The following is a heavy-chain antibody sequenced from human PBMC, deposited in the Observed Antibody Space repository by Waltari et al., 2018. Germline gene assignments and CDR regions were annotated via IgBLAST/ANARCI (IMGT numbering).Heavy chain of an antibody. CDR3: ARDPRGYIDY. J-gene: IGHJ4*02. CDR1: GFTFSSYS. CDR2: ISSSSSTI. D-gene: IGHD6-6*01. Sequence: EVQLVESGGGLVQPGGSLRLSCAASGFTFSSYSRHWVRQAPGKGLEWVSYISSSSSTIYYADSVKGRFTISRDNAKNSLYLQMNSLRAEDTAVYYCARDPRGYIDYWGQGTLVTVSS. V-gene: IGHV3-48*01.